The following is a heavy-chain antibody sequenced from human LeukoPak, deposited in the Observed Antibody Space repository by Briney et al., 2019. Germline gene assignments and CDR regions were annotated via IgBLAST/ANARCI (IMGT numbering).Heavy chain of an antibody. CDR3: TRGRGADGYNYFDY. CDR1: GFTFSNYN. Sequence: GGSLRLSCAASGFTFSNYNMNWVRRAPGKGLEWVSYIRSSSSIIYYADSVKGRFTISRDNAKNSLYLQMNSLRDKDTAVYYCTRGRGADGYNYFDYWGQGTLVTVSS. V-gene: IGHV3-48*02. CDR2: IRSSSSII. J-gene: IGHJ4*02. D-gene: IGHD5-24*01.